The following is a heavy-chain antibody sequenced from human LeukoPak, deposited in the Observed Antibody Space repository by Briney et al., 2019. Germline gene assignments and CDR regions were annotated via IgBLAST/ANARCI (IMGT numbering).Heavy chain of an antibody. CDR2: IYYSGST. CDR3: ARRAPSAGYFDL. Sequence: SETLSLTCTVSGGSISSGSYYWAWIRQHPGKGLEWIGYIYYSGSTYYNPSLESRVTVSEDTSKNQFSLKLTSVTAADTAVYYCARRAPSAGYFDLWGRGTLVSVSS. CDR1: GGSISSGSYY. V-gene: IGHV4-31*03. J-gene: IGHJ2*01.